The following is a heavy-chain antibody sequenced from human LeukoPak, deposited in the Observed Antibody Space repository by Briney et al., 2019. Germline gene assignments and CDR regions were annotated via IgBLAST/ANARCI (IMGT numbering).Heavy chain of an antibody. J-gene: IGHJ4*02. CDR3: ARGAREYDW. Sequence: PGGSLRLSCVASGFIFTSYNMNWDRQAPGKGLEWVSYISISSDDISYADSVKGQFTISRDNAKNSLYLQMNSVRAEDTAVYFCARGAREYDWWGQGTLVTVSS. V-gene: IGHV3-48*01. D-gene: IGHD2/OR15-2a*01. CDR2: ISISSDDI. CDR1: GFIFTSYN.